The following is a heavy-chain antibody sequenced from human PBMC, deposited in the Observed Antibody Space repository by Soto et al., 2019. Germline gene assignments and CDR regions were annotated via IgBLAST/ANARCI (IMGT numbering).Heavy chain of an antibody. Sequence: PGGSLRLSWAAAGFSFVNYAMNWVRQAPGKGLEWVSGLSGSGTSTYYADSVKGRFTISRDNSRDTLFLQMNSLTADDTAVYYCAKATTNGGWFNPFDSWGQGALVPVSS. CDR2: LSGSGTST. CDR1: GFSFVNYA. D-gene: IGHD6-19*01. CDR3: AKATTNGGWFNPFDS. V-gene: IGHV3-23*01. J-gene: IGHJ4*02.